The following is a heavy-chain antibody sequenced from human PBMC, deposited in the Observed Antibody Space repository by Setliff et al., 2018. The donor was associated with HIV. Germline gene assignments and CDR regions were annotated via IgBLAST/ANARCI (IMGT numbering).Heavy chain of an antibody. Sequence: GGSLRLSCSASGFTFSGSALHWVRQASGKGLEWVGRIKTKPNSYATAHAESVKGRFTISRDDSQNTAYLQMNSLRTEDTAVYFCAREAVAGDYYYYMDVWGKGTTVTVSS. CDR1: GFTFSGSA. CDR2: IKTKPNSYAT. J-gene: IGHJ6*03. V-gene: IGHV3-73*01. CDR3: AREAVAGDYYYYMDV. D-gene: IGHD6-19*01.